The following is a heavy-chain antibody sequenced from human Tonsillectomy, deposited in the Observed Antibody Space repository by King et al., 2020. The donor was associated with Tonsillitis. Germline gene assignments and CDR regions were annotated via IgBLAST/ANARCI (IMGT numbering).Heavy chain of an antibody. CDR2: ISYDGTNK. V-gene: IGHV3-33*05. D-gene: IGHD3-10*01. CDR1: GFTFSSYG. Sequence: VQLVESGGGVVQPGRSLRLSCAASGFTFSSYGIHWVRQAPGKGLEWVTLISYDGTNKYYADSVKGRFTISRDNSKNTVYLQMNSLRAEDTAVYYCARDWHYSGSGTYCPDYWGQGTLVTVSS. CDR3: ARDWHYSGSGTYCPDY. J-gene: IGHJ4*02.